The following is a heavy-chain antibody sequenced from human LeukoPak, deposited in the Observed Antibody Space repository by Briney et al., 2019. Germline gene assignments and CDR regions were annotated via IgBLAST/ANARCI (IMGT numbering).Heavy chain of an antibody. J-gene: IGHJ4*02. CDR2: IYHSGST. CDR1: GGSISSGGYY. CDR3: ARALSGSGRALDY. D-gene: IGHD3-10*01. Sequence: SETLCLTCTVSGGSISSGGYYWSWIRQPPGKGLEWIGYIYHSGSTYYNPSLKSRVTISVDRSKNQFSLKLSSVTAADTAVYYCARALSGSGRALDYWGQGTLVTVSS. V-gene: IGHV4-30-2*01.